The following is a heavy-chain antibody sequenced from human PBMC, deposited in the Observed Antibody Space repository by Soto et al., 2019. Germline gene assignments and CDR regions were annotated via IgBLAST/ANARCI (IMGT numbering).Heavy chain of an antibody. V-gene: IGHV3-11*01. CDR3: ARSPTPSPDIVATIFAGY. J-gene: IGHJ4*02. CDR1: GFTFSDYY. CDR2: ISSSGSTI. D-gene: IGHD5-12*01. Sequence: QVQLVESGGGLVKPGGSLRLSCAASGFTFSDYYMSWIRQAPGKGLEWVSYISSSGSTIYYADSVMGRFTISRDNAKNSLYLQMNSLRAEDTAVYYCARSPTPSPDIVATIFAGYWGQGTLVTVSS.